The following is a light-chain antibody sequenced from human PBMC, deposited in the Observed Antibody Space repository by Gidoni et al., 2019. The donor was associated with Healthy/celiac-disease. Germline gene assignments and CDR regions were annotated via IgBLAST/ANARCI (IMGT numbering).Light chain of an antibody. V-gene: IGKV2-28*01. Sequence: DIGMTQSPLSLPVAPGEPASIPCRSMPSLPPRSGYNYLDWYLQKPGQAPQLLIYVGSNRAPGVPDRFSGSGSGTDFTLKISRVEAEDVGVYYCMQGLQTPQSFGGGTKVEIK. CDR3: MQGLQTPQS. CDR2: VGS. J-gene: IGKJ4*01. CDR1: PSLPPRSGYNY.